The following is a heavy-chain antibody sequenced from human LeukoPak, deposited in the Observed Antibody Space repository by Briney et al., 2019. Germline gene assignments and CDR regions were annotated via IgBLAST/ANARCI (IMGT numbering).Heavy chain of an antibody. CDR3: ARAKLLFTGSYYYGMDV. CDR2: IYYSGNT. V-gene: IGHV4-39*01. Sequence: SETLSLTCTVSGGSISSSSYYWGWIRQPPGTGLEWIGSIYYSGNTYYNPSLKSRVTISVDTSKNQFSLKLTSVTAADTAVYYCARAKLLFTGSYYYGMDVWGQGTTVTVSS. J-gene: IGHJ6*02. D-gene: IGHD3-10*01. CDR1: GGSISSSSYY.